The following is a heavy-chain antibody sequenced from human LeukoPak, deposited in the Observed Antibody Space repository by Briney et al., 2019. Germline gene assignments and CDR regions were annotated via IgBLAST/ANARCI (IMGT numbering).Heavy chain of an antibody. CDR2: ISAYNGST. Sequence: WASAKVSCKASGYTFSSHDIYWVRQAPGQGLEWMGWISAYNGSTNYAQKLQGRVTMTTDTSTSTAYMELRSLRSDDTAVYYCARLVDTAMVSWGQGTLVTVSS. J-gene: IGHJ4*02. D-gene: IGHD5-18*01. V-gene: IGHV1-18*01. CDR1: GYTFSSHD. CDR3: ARLVDTAMVS.